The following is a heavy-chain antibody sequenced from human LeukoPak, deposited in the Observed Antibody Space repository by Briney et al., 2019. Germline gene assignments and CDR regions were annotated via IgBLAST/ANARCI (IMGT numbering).Heavy chain of an antibody. D-gene: IGHD3-3*01. J-gene: IGHJ4*02. CDR2: ISSSSSYI. Sequence: GGSLRLSCAASGFTFSSCSMNWVRQAPGKGLEWVSSISSSSSYIYYADSVKGRFTISRDNAKNSLYLQMNSLRAEDTAVYYCARGRITIFGVVTYYFDYWGQGTLVTVSS. CDR3: ARGRITIFGVVTYYFDY. V-gene: IGHV3-21*01. CDR1: GFTFSSCS.